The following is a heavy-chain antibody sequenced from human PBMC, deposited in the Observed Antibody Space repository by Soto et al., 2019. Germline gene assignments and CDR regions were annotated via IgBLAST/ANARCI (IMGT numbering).Heavy chain of an antibody. CDR1: GVTFDDFA. CDR2: ISWNSGRI. D-gene: IGHD2-15*01. V-gene: IGHV3-9*01. J-gene: IGHJ4*02. CDR3: AKDAGDAGSGPFDY. Sequence: EVQVVESGGGLVQPGRSLRLSCAAFGVTFDDFAMHWVRQVPGKGLEWVSGISWNSGRIGYADSVKGRFTISRDNAENSLYLQMNRLRPEDTALYYCAKDAGDAGSGPFDYWGQGTLVTVSS.